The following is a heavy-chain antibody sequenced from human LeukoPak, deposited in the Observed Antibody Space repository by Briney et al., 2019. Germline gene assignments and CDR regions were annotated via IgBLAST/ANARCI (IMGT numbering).Heavy chain of an antibody. CDR1: GFTFSSYA. Sequence: GGSLRLSCAASGFTFSSYAMSWVRQAPGKGLEWVSGISGSGDNTYYADSVKGRFTISRDNSKNTLYVQVNSPGTEATAAYYCAKGSYYDSSGSFYFDYWGQGTLVTVSS. CDR2: ISGSGDNT. D-gene: IGHD3-22*01. V-gene: IGHV3-23*01. J-gene: IGHJ4*02. CDR3: AKGSYYDSSGSFYFDY.